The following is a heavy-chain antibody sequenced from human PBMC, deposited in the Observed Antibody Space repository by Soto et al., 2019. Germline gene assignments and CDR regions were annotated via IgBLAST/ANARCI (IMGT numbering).Heavy chain of an antibody. CDR2: IYYRGST. V-gene: IGHV4-61*01. CDR1: GGSVSSGSYY. Sequence: PSETLSLTCTVSGGSVSSGSYYWSWIRQPPGKGLEWIGYIYYRGSTNYNPSLKSRVTISVDTSKNQFSLKLSSVTAADTAVYYCARLQIIAVAGRVYYYGMDVWGQGTTVTVSS. CDR3: ARLQIIAVAGRVYYYGMDV. J-gene: IGHJ6*02. D-gene: IGHD6-19*01.